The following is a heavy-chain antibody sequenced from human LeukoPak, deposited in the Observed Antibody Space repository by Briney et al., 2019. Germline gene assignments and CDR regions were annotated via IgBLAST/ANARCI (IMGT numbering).Heavy chain of an antibody. D-gene: IGHD3-10*01. Sequence: SETLSLTCTVSGGSISSSSYYWGWIRQPPGKGLEWIGSIYYSGSTYYNPSLKSRVTISVDTSKNQFSPKLSSATAADTAVYYCARALSGTRWFDPWGQGTLVTVSS. CDR1: GGSISSSSYY. CDR2: IYYSGST. J-gene: IGHJ5*02. V-gene: IGHV4-39*01. CDR3: ARALSGTRWFDP.